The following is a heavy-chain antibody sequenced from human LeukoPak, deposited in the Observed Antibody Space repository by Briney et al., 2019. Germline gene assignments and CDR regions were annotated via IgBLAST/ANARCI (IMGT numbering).Heavy chain of an antibody. CDR1: GFTFITYS. Sequence: PGGSLRLSCVASGFTFITYSMNWVRQAPGKGLEWVSSITSSGSYIFYADSVKGRFTISRDNAKNSLYLQMNSLGPEDTAVYYCARDPYSGNYGNYYYYYMDVWGKGTTVTISS. D-gene: IGHD1-26*01. J-gene: IGHJ6*03. V-gene: IGHV3-21*01. CDR2: ITSSGSYI. CDR3: ARDPYSGNYGNYYYYYMDV.